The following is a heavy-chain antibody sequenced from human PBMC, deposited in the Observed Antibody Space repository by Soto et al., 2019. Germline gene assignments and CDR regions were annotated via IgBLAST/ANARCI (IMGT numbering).Heavy chain of an antibody. CDR2: VYYSGST. V-gene: IGHV4-59*08. D-gene: IGHD2-15*01. CDR1: GGSISSFY. CDR3: ARHDRGQLLLPWCYCYYMDV. Sequence: QVQLQESGPGLVKPSETLSLTCTVSGGSISSFYWSWIRQPPGKGLEWIGFVYYSGSTNYNPTPKRRVNLPVDTSKTQYALKRTAVTAADTAVYYCARHDRGQLLLPWCYCYYMDVWGKGTTVTVSS. J-gene: IGHJ6*03.